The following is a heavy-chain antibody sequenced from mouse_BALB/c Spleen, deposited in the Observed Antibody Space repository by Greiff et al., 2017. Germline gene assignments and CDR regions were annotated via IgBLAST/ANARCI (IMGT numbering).Heavy chain of an antibody. Sequence: QVQLQQSGAELVRPGVSVKISCKGSGYTFTDYAMHWVKQSHAKSLEWIGVISTYYGDASYNQKFKGKATMTVDKSSSTAYMELARLTSEDSAIYYCARCPYGNSTWFAYWGQGTLVTVSA. V-gene: IGHV1S137*01. CDR2: ISTYYGDA. CDR1: GYTFTDYA. J-gene: IGHJ3*01. D-gene: IGHD2-1*01. CDR3: ARCPYGNSTWFAY.